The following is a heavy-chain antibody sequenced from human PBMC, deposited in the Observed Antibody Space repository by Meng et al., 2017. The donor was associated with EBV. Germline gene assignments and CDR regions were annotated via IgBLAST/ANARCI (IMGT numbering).Heavy chain of an antibody. CDR2: IYYSGRT. CDR1: GCYGSSGNKY. V-gene: IGHV4-30-4*01. Sequence: QESGPGLVQSSPTLSLPCTVSGCYGSSGNKYWILIRQPPGKGLEWIGYIYYSGRTYYNPSLESRVTMSVDTSKNQFSLNLNSVTAADTAVYYCARVNGDCFSTICYKGWFDPWGQGTLVTVSS. J-gene: IGHJ5*02. D-gene: IGHD2-2*02. CDR3: ARVNGDCFSTICYKGWFDP.